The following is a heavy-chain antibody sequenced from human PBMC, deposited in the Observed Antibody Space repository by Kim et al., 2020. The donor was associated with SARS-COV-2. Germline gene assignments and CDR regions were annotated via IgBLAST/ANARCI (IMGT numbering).Heavy chain of an antibody. D-gene: IGHD1-26*01. J-gene: IGHJ4*02. CDR3: ARTPGSGSYPYYFDY. V-gene: IGHV2-70*01. Sequence: TSLKTRLTISKDTSKNQVVLTMTNMDPVDTATYYCARTPGSGSYPYYFDYWGQGTLVTVSS.